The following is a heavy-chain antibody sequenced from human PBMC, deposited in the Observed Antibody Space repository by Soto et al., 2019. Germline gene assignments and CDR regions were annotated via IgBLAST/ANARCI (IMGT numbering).Heavy chain of an antibody. CDR3: ARIVEKSGYYYYGMDV. J-gene: IGHJ6*02. Sequence: KPSETLSLTCAVSGYSISSGYYWGWIRQPPGKGLEWIGSIYHIGSTYYNPSLKSRVTISVDTSKNQFSLKLSSVTAADTAVYYCARIVEKSGYYYYGMDVWGQGTRVTVSS. CDR1: GYSISSGYY. CDR2: IYHIGST. V-gene: IGHV4-38-2*01. D-gene: IGHD3-22*01.